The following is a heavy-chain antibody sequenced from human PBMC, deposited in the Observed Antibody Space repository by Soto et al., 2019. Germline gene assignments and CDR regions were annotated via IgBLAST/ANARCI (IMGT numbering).Heavy chain of an antibody. V-gene: IGHV3-23*01. CDR1: GFTFSSYA. Sequence: EVQLLESGGGLVQPGGALRLYCAASGFTFSSYAMSWVRQAPGKGLEWVSAISGSGGSTYYADSVKGRFTISRDNSKNTLYLQRNSMRAEDTAVYYCAKDGTPVAYWDFDLWGRGTLVTVSS. D-gene: IGHD1-1*01. CDR2: ISGSGGST. J-gene: IGHJ2*01. CDR3: AKDGTPVAYWDFDL.